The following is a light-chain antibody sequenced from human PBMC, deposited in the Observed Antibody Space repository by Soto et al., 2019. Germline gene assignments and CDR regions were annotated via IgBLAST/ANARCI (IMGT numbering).Light chain of an antibody. J-gene: IGKJ1*01. Sequence: EIVLTQSPDTLSLSPGERATLSCRASQSVTSSYLAWYQQRPGRAPRLLIYGASSRATDIPDRLSGSGSGTDFTLTISRLEPEDFAVYYCQQYGSAPWTFCQGTKVEIK. CDR2: GAS. V-gene: IGKV3-20*01. CDR1: QSVTSSY. CDR3: QQYGSAPWT.